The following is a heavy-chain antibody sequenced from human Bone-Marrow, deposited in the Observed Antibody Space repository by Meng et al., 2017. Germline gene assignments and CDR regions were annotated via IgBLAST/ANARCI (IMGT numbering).Heavy chain of an antibody. CDR2: IYSGGST. V-gene: IGHV3-53*01. Sequence: GESLKISCAASGFTVSSNYMSWVRQAPGKGLEWVSVIYSGGSTYYADSVKGRFTISRDNSKNTLYLQMNSLRAEDTAVYYCARDQGVRYDSSRMDYWGQGTLVTVSS. J-gene: IGHJ4*02. CDR1: GFTVSSNY. CDR3: ARDQGVRYDSSRMDY. D-gene: IGHD3-22*01.